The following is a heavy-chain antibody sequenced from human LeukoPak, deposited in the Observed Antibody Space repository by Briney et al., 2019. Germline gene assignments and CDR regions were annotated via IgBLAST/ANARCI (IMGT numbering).Heavy chain of an antibody. CDR2: ISSSSSYM. V-gene: IGHV3-21*01. D-gene: IGHD3-10*01. CDR3: ARNSYGSGSHDH. J-gene: IGHJ5*02. Sequence: GGSLRLSCAASGFTFSSYSMNWVRQAPGKGLEWVSSISSSSSYMYYADSVKGRFTISRDNAKSSLYLQMNSLSVEDTGVYYCARNSYGSGSHDHWGQGTLVTVSS. CDR1: GFTFSSYS.